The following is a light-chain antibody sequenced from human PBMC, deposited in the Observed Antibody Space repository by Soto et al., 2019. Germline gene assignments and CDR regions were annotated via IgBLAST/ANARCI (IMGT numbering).Light chain of an antibody. CDR2: DDN. J-gene: IGLJ3*02. Sequence: QSVMTQPPSVSAAPGQKVTISCSGSSSNIGGNSVSWYQQLPGTAPKLLIYDDNKRPSGIPDRFSGSKSGTSATLGITGFQTGDEADYYCSSFVAGNNYWVFGGGTKLTVL. V-gene: IGLV1-51*01. CDR1: SSNIGGNS. CDR3: SSFVAGNNYWV.